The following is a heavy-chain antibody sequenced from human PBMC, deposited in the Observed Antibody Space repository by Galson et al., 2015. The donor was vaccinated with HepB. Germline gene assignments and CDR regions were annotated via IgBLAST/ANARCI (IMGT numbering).Heavy chain of an antibody. CDR2: ISYDGSNK. CDR1: GFTFSSYA. D-gene: IGHD6-19*01. CDR3: AKDSYSSGWPTPYYYYYGMDV. Sequence: SLRLSCAASGFTFSSYAMHWVRQAPGKGLEWVAVISYDGSNKYYADSVKGRFTISRDNSKNTLYLQMNSLRAEDTAVYYCAKDSYSSGWPTPYYYYYGMDVWGQGTTVTVSS. V-gene: IGHV3-30*04. J-gene: IGHJ6*02.